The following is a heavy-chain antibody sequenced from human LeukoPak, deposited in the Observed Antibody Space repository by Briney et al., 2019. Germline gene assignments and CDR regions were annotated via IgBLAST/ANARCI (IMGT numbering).Heavy chain of an antibody. V-gene: IGHV1-2*02. CDR3: ARRQIAAACYVY. Sequence: ASVKVSCKASGYTFTGYYMHWVRQAPGQGVEWMGWINPNSGGTNYAQKFQGRVTMTRDTSISTAYMELSRLRSDDTAVYYCARRQIAAACYVYWGQGTLVTVSS. CDR2: INPNSGGT. D-gene: IGHD6-13*01. J-gene: IGHJ4*02. CDR1: GYTFTGYY.